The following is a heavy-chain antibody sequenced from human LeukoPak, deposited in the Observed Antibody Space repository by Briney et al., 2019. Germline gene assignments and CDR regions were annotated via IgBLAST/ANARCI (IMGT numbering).Heavy chain of an antibody. Sequence: ASVKVSCKASGYTFTGYFIHWVRQAPGQGLEWMGWINPNSGGTNYAQKFQGRVTMTRDTSISTAYMELNRLKSDDTAVYYCGRVDSGTYTAFDYWGQGTLVTVSS. CDR2: INPNSGGT. D-gene: IGHD1-26*01. J-gene: IGHJ4*02. CDR3: GRVDSGTYTAFDY. V-gene: IGHV1-2*02. CDR1: GYTFTGYF.